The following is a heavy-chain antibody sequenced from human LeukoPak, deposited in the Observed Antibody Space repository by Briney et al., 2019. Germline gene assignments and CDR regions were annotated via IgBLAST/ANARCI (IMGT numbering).Heavy chain of an antibody. D-gene: IGHD5-12*01. CDR3: ARDLNSGYDPLSYYFDY. J-gene: IGHJ4*02. CDR1: GGSISSSSYY. V-gene: IGHV4-39*07. Sequence: PSETLSLTCTVSGGSISSSSYYWGWIRQPPGKGLEWIGSIYYSGSTYYNPSLKSRVTISVDTSKNQFSLKLSSVTAADTAVYYCARDLNSGYDPLSYYFDYWGQGTLVTVSS. CDR2: IYYSGST.